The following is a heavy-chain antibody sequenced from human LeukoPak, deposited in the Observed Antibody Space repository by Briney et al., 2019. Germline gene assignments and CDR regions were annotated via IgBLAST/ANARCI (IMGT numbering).Heavy chain of an antibody. Sequence: PGGSLRLSCAASGFTFSSYWMSWVRQAPGKGLEWVANIKQDGSEKYYVDSVKGRFTISRDNAKNSLYPQMNSLRAEDTAVYYCARERVGYCSGGSCYNYFDYWGQGTLVTVSS. CDR3: ARERVGYCSGGSCYNYFDY. CDR2: IKQDGSEK. CDR1: GFTFSSYW. V-gene: IGHV3-7*01. J-gene: IGHJ4*02. D-gene: IGHD2-15*01.